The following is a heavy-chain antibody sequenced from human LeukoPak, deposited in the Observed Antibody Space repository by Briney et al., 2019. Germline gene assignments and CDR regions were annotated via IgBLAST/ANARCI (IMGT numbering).Heavy chain of an antibody. Sequence: PSETLSLTCVVAGGSTSRNSDYWGWVRQAPGEGLEWIGSIYQSGSTYYKPSLKSRVTMSIDTSKNQFSLRLSSVTAADTAVYYCARQYNWNFLDSWGQGILVTVSS. CDR3: ARQYNWNFLDS. D-gene: IGHD1-7*01. J-gene: IGHJ4*02. CDR1: GGSTSRNSDY. CDR2: IYQSGST. V-gene: IGHV4-39*01.